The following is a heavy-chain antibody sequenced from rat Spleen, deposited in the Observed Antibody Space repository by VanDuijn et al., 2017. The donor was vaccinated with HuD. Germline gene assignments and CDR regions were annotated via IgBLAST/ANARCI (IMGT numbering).Heavy chain of an antibody. CDR3: ARDNNYKAY. CDR2: INSEGTT. CDR1: DYSITSSYR. J-gene: IGHJ2*01. V-gene: IGHV3-3*01. D-gene: IGHD1-10*01. Sequence: EVQLQESGPGLVKPSQSLSLTCSVTDYSITSSYRWSWIRKFPGNKLEWMGYINSEGTTNYNPSLKSRISITRETSKNQFFLQVNSVTTEDTATYYCARDNNYKAYWGQGVMVTVSS.